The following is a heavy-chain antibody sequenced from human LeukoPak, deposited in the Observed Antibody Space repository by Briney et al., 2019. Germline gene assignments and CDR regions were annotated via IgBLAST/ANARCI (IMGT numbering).Heavy chain of an antibody. J-gene: IGHJ4*02. V-gene: IGHV3-21*01. CDR1: GFTFSSYW. CDR2: ISSSSYI. D-gene: IGHD3-10*01. CDR3: ARPLYGSGTLSSLFDY. Sequence: GGSLRLSCAASGFTFSSYWMHWVRQAPGKGLEWVSSISSSSYIYYADSVKGRFTISRDNAKNSLYLQMNSLRAEDTAVYYCARPLYGSGTLSSLFDYWGQGTLVTVSS.